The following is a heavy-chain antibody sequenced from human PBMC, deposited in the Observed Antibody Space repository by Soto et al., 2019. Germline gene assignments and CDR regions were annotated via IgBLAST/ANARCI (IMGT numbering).Heavy chain of an antibody. CDR1: GYTFTSYY. D-gene: IGHD5-18*01. Sequence: GASVKVSCKASGYTFTSYYMHWVRQAPGQGLEWMGIINPSGGSTSYAQKFQGRVTMTRDTSTSTVYMELSSLRSEDTAVYYCARQPVDTAMVYYYYGMDVWGQGTTVTVSS. CDR3: ARQPVDTAMVYYYYGMDV. V-gene: IGHV1-46*01. J-gene: IGHJ6*02. CDR2: INPSGGST.